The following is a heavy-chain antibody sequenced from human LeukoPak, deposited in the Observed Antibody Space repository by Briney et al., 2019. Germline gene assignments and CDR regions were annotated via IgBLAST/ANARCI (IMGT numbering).Heavy chain of an antibody. J-gene: IGHJ4*02. CDR3: ARGLGSGWYFDY. D-gene: IGHD6-19*01. V-gene: IGHV4-34*01. CDR1: GGSFSGYY. CDR2: IDHSGST. Sequence: PSETLSLTCAVYGGSFSGYYWSWIRQPPGKGLEWIGEIDHSGSTNYNPSLKSRVTISVDTSKNQFSLKLSSATAADTAVYYCARGLGSGWYFDYWGQGTLVTVSS.